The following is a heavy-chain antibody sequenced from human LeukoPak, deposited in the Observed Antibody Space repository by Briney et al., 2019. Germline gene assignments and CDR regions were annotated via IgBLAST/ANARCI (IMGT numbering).Heavy chain of an antibody. J-gene: IGHJ6*03. D-gene: IGHD1-7*01. V-gene: IGHV1-8*03. CDR1: GYTFTNFD. Sequence: ASVKVSCKTSGYTFTNFDINWVRLASGHGLEWMGWMNPNSGNTSYAEKLQGRVTITRNTSISTAYMELSSLRSEDTAVYYCARAPSWNYNRYYYYYVDVWGRGTTVTVSS. CDR2: MNPNSGNT. CDR3: ARAPSWNYNRYYYYYVDV.